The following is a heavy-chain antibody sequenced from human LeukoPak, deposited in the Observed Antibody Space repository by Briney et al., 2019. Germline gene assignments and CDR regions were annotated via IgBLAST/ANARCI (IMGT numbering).Heavy chain of an antibody. Sequence: SETLSLTCTVSGSSISTYYWSWIRQPPGKGLEWLGSIYYSGSTSGSTNYNPSLKSRVTMLADMSKNQFSLKLSSVTAADTAVYYCARGVGPDYWGQGTLVTVSS. CDR3: ARGVGPDY. CDR2: IYYSGSTSGST. D-gene: IGHD3-10*01. V-gene: IGHV4-59*01. J-gene: IGHJ4*02. CDR1: GSSISTYY.